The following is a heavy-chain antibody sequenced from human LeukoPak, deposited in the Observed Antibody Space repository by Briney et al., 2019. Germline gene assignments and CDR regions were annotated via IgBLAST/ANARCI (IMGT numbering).Heavy chain of an antibody. Sequence: ASVKVSCKASGYTFTSYDINWVRQATGQGLEWMGWMNPNSGNTGYAQKFQGRVTMTTDTSTSTAYMELRSLRSDDTAVYYCARDRDVVPAADAFDIWGQGTMVTVSS. D-gene: IGHD2-2*01. J-gene: IGHJ3*02. CDR1: GYTFTSYD. CDR3: ARDRDVVPAADAFDI. V-gene: IGHV1-8*01. CDR2: MNPNSGNT.